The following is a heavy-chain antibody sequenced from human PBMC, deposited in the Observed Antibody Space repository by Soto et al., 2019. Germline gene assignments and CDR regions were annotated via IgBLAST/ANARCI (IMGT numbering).Heavy chain of an antibody. CDR2: INSDGSST. Sequence: GMYLRLSCAASGFTFSTYWMHWVRQAPGKGLVGVSRINSDGSSTSYADSVKGRFTISRDNAKNTLYLQMNSLRAEDTAVYYCARADIAVAGRGGDYWGQGTLVTVSS. D-gene: IGHD6-19*01. CDR3: ARADIAVAGRGGDY. CDR1: GFTFSTYW. V-gene: IGHV3-74*01. J-gene: IGHJ4*02.